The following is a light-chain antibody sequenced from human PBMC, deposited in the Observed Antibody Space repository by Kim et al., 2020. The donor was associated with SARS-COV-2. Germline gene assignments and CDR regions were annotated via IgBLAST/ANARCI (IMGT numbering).Light chain of an antibody. V-gene: IGKV1-5*03. CDR1: QSISSW. J-gene: IGKJ1*01. Sequence: DIQMTQSPSTLSASVGDRVTITCRASQSISSWLAWYQQKPEKAPKLLIYKASSLESGVPSRFSGSGSGTEFTLTISSLQPDDFATYYCHQYNSYSWTFGQGTKVDIK. CDR3: HQYNSYSWT. CDR2: KAS.